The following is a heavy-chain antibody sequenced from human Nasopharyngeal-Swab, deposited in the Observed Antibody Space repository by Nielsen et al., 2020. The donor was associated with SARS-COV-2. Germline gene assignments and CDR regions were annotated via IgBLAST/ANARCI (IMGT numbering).Heavy chain of an antibody. Sequence: RQAPGKGPEWIGSIYYSGSTYYDPSLKSRVTISVDTSKNQFSLKLSSVTAADTAVYYCARQDYYDRGFDHWGQGTLVTVSS. CDR3: ARQDYYDRGFDH. V-gene: IGHV4-39*01. J-gene: IGHJ4*02. D-gene: IGHD3-22*01. CDR2: IYYSGST.